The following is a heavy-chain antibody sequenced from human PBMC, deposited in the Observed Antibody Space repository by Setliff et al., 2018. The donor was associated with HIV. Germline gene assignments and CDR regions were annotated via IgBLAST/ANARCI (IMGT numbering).Heavy chain of an antibody. Sequence: PSETLSLTCTVSGGSISSSSYYWGWIRQPPGKGLEWIGSIYPNGSPDYPSGNIVYNPSFRSRVTISVDTSRNRFFLKLTSVTAADTAVYYCGAGSNYDDSGYYSPYFDYWGQGALVTVSS. CDR2: IYPNGSP. CDR1: GGSISSSSYY. CDR3: GAGSNYDDSGYYSPYFDY. J-gene: IGHJ4*02. D-gene: IGHD3-3*01. V-gene: IGHV4-39*01.